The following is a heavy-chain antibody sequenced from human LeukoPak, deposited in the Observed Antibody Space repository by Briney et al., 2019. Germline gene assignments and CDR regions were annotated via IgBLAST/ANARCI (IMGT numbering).Heavy chain of an antibody. CDR3: ARRGRYCSSTSCRWGTNYYMDV. J-gene: IGHJ6*03. Sequence: SETLSLTCAVYGGSFSGYYWSWIRQPPGKGLEWIGEINHSGSTNYNPSLKSRVTISVDTSKNQFSLKLSSVTAADTAVYYRARRGRYCSSTSCRWGTNYYMDVWGQGTTVTVSS. V-gene: IGHV4-34*01. CDR1: GGSFSGYY. D-gene: IGHD2-2*01. CDR2: INHSGST.